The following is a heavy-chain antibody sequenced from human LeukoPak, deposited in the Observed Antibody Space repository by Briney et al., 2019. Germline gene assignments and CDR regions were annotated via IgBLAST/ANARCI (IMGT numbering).Heavy chain of an antibody. D-gene: IGHD3-9*01. Sequence: SETLSLTCAVYGGSFSGYYWSRIRQPPGKGLEWIGEINHSGSTNYNPSLKSRVTISVDTSKNQFSLKLSSVTAADTAVYYCARGGDILTGYDWRRYYYYMDVWGKGTTVTVSS. J-gene: IGHJ6*03. V-gene: IGHV4-34*01. CDR3: ARGGDILTGYDWRRYYYYMDV. CDR1: GGSFSGYY. CDR2: INHSGST.